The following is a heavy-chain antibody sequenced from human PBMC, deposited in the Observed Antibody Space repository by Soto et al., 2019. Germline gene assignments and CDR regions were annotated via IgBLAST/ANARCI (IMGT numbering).Heavy chain of an antibody. CDR3: ARAAPDSYYYGSGSYYEYYFDY. Sequence: QVQLQESGPGLVKPSQTLSLTCTVSGGSISSGGYYWSWIRQHPGKGLEWIGYIYYSGSTYYNPSLKSRVTISVDTSKNQFSLKLSSVTAADTAVYYCARAAPDSYYYGSGSYYEYYFDYWGQGTLVTVSS. V-gene: IGHV4-31*03. D-gene: IGHD3-10*01. J-gene: IGHJ4*02. CDR1: GGSISSGGYY. CDR2: IYYSGST.